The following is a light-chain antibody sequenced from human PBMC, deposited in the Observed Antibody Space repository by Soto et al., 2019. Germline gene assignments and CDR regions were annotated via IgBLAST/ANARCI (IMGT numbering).Light chain of an antibody. CDR3: QSYDNSLSGSGV. V-gene: IGLV1-40*01. CDR1: SSNIGAGSD. J-gene: IGLJ1*01. Sequence: QPVLTQPPSVSGAPGQRVTISCTGSSSNIGAGSDVHWYQQLPGTAPKLLIYANTNRPSGVPDRFSGSQSGTSASLAIAGLQAEDGADYYCQSYDNSLSGSGVFGTGTKLTVL. CDR2: ANT.